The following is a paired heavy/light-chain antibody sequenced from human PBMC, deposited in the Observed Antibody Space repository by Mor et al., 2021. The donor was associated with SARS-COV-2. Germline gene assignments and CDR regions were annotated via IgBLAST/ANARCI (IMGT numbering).Light chain of an antibody. CDR2: DNY. Sequence: QSVLTQPPSVSAAPGQKVTISCSGNSSNIGNNYVSWYQHLPETAPKLLIYDNYKRPSGIPDRFSGSKSDTSATLGITGLQTGDEAEYYCGTWDDSLASPWVFGGGTRVTVV. V-gene: IGLV1-51*01. CDR3: GTWDDSLASPWV. J-gene: IGLJ3*02. CDR1: SSNIGNNY.
Heavy chain of an antibody. CDR3: ATGHLYSGLSVIEKSPSHHGFDI. CDR1: EFILRNVW. V-gene: IGHV3-15*01. J-gene: IGHJ3*02. D-gene: IGHD4-4*01. Sequence: VDLVESGGGLVKPGGSLRLSCTSSEFILRNVWMSWVRQAPGKGLEWVGRIKSESDGEATDYAAPVKGRFTISRDDSKNAWYLQMDSLKIEDTGVYHCATGHLYSGLSVIEKSPSHHGFDIWGQGTLVTVSA. CDR2: IKSESDGEAT.